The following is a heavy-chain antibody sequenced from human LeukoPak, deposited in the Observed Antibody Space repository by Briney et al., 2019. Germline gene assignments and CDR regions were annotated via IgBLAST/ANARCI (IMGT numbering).Heavy chain of an antibody. CDR2: ISYDGSNK. CDR1: GFTFSSYG. V-gene: IGHV3-30*18. CDR3: AKVGGSGSYYNFFDY. D-gene: IGHD3-10*01. J-gene: IGHJ4*02. Sequence: GRSLRLSCAAPGFTFSSYGMHWVRQAPGKGLEWVAVISYDGSNKYYADSVKGRFTISRDNSKNTLYLQMNSLRAEDTAVYYCAKVGGSGSYYNFFDYWGQGTLVTVSP.